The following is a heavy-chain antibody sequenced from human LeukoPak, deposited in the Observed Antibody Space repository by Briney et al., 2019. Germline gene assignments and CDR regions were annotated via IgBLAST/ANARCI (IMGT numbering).Heavy chain of an antibody. V-gene: IGHV1-3*04. CDR1: GYTFTSYA. J-gene: IGHJ4*02. CDR3: ARGIDYPIDY. D-gene: IGHD4-11*01. CDR2: INTGNGDT. Sequence: ASVEVSCKASGYTFTSYAMHWVRQAPGQRLEWMGWINTGNGDTKYSQKFQGRVTITRDTSASTVYLELRSLRSEDTAVYYCARGIDYPIDYWGQGALVTVSS.